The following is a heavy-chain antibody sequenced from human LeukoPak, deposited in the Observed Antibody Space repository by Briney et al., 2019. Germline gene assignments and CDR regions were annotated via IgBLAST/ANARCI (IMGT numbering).Heavy chain of an antibody. CDR1: GGSFSGYY. CDR3: ARHVGFITMVRGVINNNWFDP. CDR2: INHSGST. V-gene: IGHV4-34*01. D-gene: IGHD3-10*01. Sequence: PSETLSLTCAVYGGSFSGYYWSWIRQPPGKGLEWIGEINHSGSTNYNPSLKSQVTISVDTSKNQFSLKLSSVTAADTAVYYCARHVGFITMVRGVINNNWFDPWGQGTLVTVSS. J-gene: IGHJ5*02.